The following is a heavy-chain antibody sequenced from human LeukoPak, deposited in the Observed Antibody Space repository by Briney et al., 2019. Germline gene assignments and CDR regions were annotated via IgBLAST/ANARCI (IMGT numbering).Heavy chain of an antibody. CDR3: ARGKGDAYRDAFDI. J-gene: IGHJ3*02. Sequence: GGSLRLSCAASGFTFSSYGMHWVRQAPGKGLEWVAVIWYDGSNKYYADSVKGRFTISRDNSKNTLYLQMNSLRAEDTAVYYCARGKGDAYRDAFDIWGQGTTVTVSS. CDR1: GFTFSSYG. V-gene: IGHV3-33*01. CDR2: IWYDGSNK. D-gene: IGHD2-21*02.